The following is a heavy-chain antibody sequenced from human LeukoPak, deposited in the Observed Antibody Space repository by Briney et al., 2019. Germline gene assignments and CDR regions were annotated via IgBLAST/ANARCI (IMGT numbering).Heavy chain of an antibody. V-gene: IGHV1-3*01. CDR2: INAGNGNT. J-gene: IGHJ3*01. Sequence: ASVKVSCKASGYTFTSYAMHWVRQAPGQRLEWMGWINAGNGNTKYSQKFQGRDTINRDTAASTAYMELSSLRSEDTAVYYCARDEGSSSWYSWGQGTMVTVSS. CDR3: ARDEGSSSWYS. D-gene: IGHD6-13*01. CDR1: GYTFTSYA.